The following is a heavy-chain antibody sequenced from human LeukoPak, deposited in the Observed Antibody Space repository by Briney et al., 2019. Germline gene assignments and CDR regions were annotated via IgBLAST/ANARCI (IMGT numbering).Heavy chain of an antibody. CDR1: GYTFTSYY. V-gene: IGHV1-46*01. Sequence: ASVKVSCKASGYTFTSYYMHWVRQAPGQGLEWMGIINPSGGSTSYAQKFQGRVTMTRDMSTSTDYMELSSLRSEDTAVYYCARGSKWEHLDYWGQGTLVTVSS. J-gene: IGHJ4*02. CDR2: INPSGGST. CDR3: ARGSKWEHLDY. D-gene: IGHD1-26*01.